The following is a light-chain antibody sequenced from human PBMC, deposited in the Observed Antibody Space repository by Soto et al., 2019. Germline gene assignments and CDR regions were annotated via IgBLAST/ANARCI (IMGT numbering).Light chain of an antibody. V-gene: IGLV2-14*01. J-gene: IGLJ2*01. CDR1: SSDVGGYNY. CDR3: SSYTSSNTHI. CDR2: EVS. Sequence: QSALTQPASVSGSPGQSITISCTGTSSDVGGYNYVSWYQQHPGKAPKLMIYEVSNRPSGVSYRFSGSKSGNTASLTISGLQAEDEADYYCSSYTSSNTHIFGGGTKLTVL.